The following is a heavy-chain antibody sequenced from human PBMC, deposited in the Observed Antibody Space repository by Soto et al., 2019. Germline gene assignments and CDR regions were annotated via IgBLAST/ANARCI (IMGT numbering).Heavy chain of an antibody. CDR2: ISSSSSTI. J-gene: IGHJ6*02. CDR1: GFTFSSYS. CDR3: AREHLRYFDWLPRSYGMDV. V-gene: IGHV3-48*01. Sequence: EVQLVESGGGLVQPGGSLRLSCAASGFTFSSYSMNWVRQAPGKGLEWVSYISSSSSTIYYADSVKGRFTISRDNAKNSLYLQMNSLRAEDTAVYYCAREHLRYFDWLPRSYGMDVWGQGTTVTVSS. D-gene: IGHD3-9*01.